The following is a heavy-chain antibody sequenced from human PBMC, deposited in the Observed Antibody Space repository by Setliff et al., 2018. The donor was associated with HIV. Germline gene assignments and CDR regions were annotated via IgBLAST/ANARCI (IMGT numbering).Heavy chain of an antibody. J-gene: IGHJ4*02. D-gene: IGHD3-16*01. V-gene: IGHV4-39*01. CDR3: VNPSGAMGDFDS. CDR2: IHYGGTT. CDR1: GGSISIHPFY. Sequence: KTSETLSLTCTVSGGSISIHPFYWGWIRQPPGKGLEWIGSIHYGGTTYSNPSLRSRVAFSVDTSKNQFFLQLTSVTAADTAVYYCVNPSGAMGDFDSWGQGTLVTVSS.